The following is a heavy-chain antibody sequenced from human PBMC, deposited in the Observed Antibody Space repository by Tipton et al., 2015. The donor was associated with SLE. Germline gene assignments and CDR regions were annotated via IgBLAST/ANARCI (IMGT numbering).Heavy chain of an antibody. CDR3: ARTLDALDI. CDR2: INHGGST. J-gene: IGHJ3*02. CDR1: GGSFGGYY. Sequence: TLSLTCSIYGGSFGGYYWSWIRQPPGKGLEWIGEINHGGSTNYNPSLKSRVTISVDTSKNQFSLKLSSVTAADTALYYCARTLDALDIWGQGTMVTVSS. V-gene: IGHV4-34*01.